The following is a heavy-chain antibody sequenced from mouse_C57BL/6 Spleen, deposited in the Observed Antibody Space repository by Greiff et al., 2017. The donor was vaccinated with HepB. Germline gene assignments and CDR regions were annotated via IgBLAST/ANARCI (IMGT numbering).Heavy chain of an antibody. CDR1: GYTFTSYW. CDR3: AREGGDGYYERGYFDV. D-gene: IGHD2-3*01. J-gene: IGHJ1*03. V-gene: IGHV1-52*01. CDR2: IDPSDSET. Sequence: QVQLQQPGAELVRPGSSVKLSCKASGYTFTSYWMHWVKQRPIQGLEWIGNIDPSDSETHYNQKFKDKATLTVDKSSSTAYMQLSSLTSEDSAVYYCAREGGDGYYERGYFDVWGTGTTVTVSS.